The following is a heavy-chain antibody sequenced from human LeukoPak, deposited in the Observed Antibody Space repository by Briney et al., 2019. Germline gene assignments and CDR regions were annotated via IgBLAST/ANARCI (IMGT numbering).Heavy chain of an antibody. CDR3: ARLAAREFDY. V-gene: IGHV5-51*01. D-gene: IGHD6-6*01. CDR2: IYPGDSDT. J-gene: IGHJ4*02. Sequence: GESLKISCQGSGYSFTSYRIGWVRQMPGKGVEWMGIIYPGDSDTRYSPSFQGQVTISADKSISTAYLQWSSLKASDTAMYYCARLAAREFDYWGQGTLVTVSS. CDR1: GYSFTSYR.